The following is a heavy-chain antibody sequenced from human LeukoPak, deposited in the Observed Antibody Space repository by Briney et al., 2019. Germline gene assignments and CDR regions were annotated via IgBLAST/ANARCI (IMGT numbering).Heavy chain of an antibody. J-gene: IGHJ4*02. CDR3: AGRIAAAGTEDY. Sequence: GGSLRLSCAASGFTFSSYWMSWVRQAPGKGLEWVSSISSSSSYIYYADSVKGRFTISRDNAKNSLYLQMNSLRAEDTAVYYCAGRIAAAGTEDYWGQGTLVTASS. D-gene: IGHD6-13*01. CDR2: ISSSSSYI. V-gene: IGHV3-21*01. CDR1: GFTFSSYW.